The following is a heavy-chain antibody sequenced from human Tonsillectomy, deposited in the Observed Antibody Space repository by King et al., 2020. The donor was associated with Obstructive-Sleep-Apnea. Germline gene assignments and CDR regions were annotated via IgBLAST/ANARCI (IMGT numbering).Heavy chain of an antibody. CDR2: INTKTGNP. V-gene: IGHV7-4-1*01. Sequence: QLVQSESELRRPGASVNVSCRASGYTFISNGINWGRQAPGQGLEWMGWINTKTGNPTYAQAFPGRIVFSLDTSVTTAYLQIRSLQAEDTAVYFCARVQSGTTSFDYWGQGTLVTVSS. J-gene: IGHJ4*02. CDR3: ARVQSGTTSFDY. CDR1: GYTFISNG. D-gene: IGHD1-26*01.